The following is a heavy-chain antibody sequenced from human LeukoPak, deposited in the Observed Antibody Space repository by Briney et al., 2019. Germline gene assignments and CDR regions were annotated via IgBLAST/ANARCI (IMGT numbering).Heavy chain of an antibody. Sequence: GGSLRLSCAASGFSFSTYAMHWVRQAPGKGLEYVSTITTNGGSTYYANSVKGRFTISRDDSKNTLYLQMGSLRPEDMAVYYCARVGSCSSTGCLGDYYYHMDVWGKGTTVTVSS. CDR1: GFSFSTYA. D-gene: IGHD2-2*01. CDR2: ITTNGGST. CDR3: ARVGSCSSTGCLGDYYYHMDV. J-gene: IGHJ6*03. V-gene: IGHV3-64*01.